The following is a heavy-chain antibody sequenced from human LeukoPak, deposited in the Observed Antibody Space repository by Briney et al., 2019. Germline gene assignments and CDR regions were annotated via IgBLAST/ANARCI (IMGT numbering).Heavy chain of an antibody. J-gene: IGHJ4*02. CDR3: ALGDYGGNDYFDY. V-gene: IGHV4-39*01. Sequence: PSETLSLTCTVSGGSISSSSYYWGWIRQPPGKGLEWIGSIYYSGSTYYNPSLKSRVTISVDTSKNQFSLKLSSVTAADTAVYYCALGDYGGNDYFDYWGQGTLVTVSS. D-gene: IGHD3-16*01. CDR1: GGSISSSSYY. CDR2: IYYSGST.